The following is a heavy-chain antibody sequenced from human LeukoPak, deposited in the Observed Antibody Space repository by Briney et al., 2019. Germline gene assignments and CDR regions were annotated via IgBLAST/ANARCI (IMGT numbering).Heavy chain of an antibody. V-gene: IGHV3-30*02. J-gene: IGHJ4*02. CDR3: AKETNVLLWFSAPDY. CDR1: GFTFSSYG. Sequence: GGSLRLSCAASGFTFSSYGMHWVRQAPGKGLEWVAFIRYDGSNKYYADSVKGRSTISGDNSKNTLYLQMNSLRAEDTAVYYCAKETNVLLWFSAPDYWGQGTLVTVSS. D-gene: IGHD3-10*01. CDR2: IRYDGSNK.